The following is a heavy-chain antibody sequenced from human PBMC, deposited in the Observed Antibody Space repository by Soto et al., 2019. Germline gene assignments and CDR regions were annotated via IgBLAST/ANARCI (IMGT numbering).Heavy chain of an antibody. CDR2: INPNSGDT. D-gene: IGHD1-26*01. CDR1: GSTFTGYY. J-gene: IGHJ6*02. V-gene: IGHV1-2*02. Sequence: ASVKVSSKASGSTFTGYYVHWVRQAPGQGLEWMGWINPNSGDTYLAQRFQGRVTMNRDTSIGTAYMELRGLTSDDTAEYYCAKGGAIVAAGTRVYRYNAMDVWGQGTTVTVSS. CDR3: AKGGAIVAAGTRVYRYNAMDV.